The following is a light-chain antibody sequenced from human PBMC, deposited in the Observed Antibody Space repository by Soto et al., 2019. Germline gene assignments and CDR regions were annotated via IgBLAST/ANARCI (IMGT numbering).Light chain of an antibody. CDR1: SSDVGAYNY. J-gene: IGLJ1*01. V-gene: IGLV2-11*01. CDR2: DVS. CDR3: CSYAGTYYYV. Sequence: QSVLTQPRSVSGSPGQSVTISCTGTSSDVGAYNYVSWYQQHPGKAPKFMIYDVSKRPSGVPDRFSGSKSGNTASLTISGLQAEDEADYYCCSYAGTYYYVLGNGTKLT.